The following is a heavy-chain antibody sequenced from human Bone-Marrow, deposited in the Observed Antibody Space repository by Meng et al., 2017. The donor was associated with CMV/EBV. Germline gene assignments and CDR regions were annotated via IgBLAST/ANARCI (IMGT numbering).Heavy chain of an antibody. J-gene: IGHJ6*02. D-gene: IGHD4-17*01. CDR3: ASGTTVTTFYYYYGMDV. Sequence: GESLKISCAASGFTFSSYGMHWVRQAPGKGLEWVAFIRYDGSNKYYADSVKGRFTISRDNSKNTLYLQMNSLRAEDTAVYYCASGTTVTTFYYYYGMDVWGQGTTVTVSS. CDR1: GFTFSSYG. V-gene: IGHV3-30*02. CDR2: IRYDGSNK.